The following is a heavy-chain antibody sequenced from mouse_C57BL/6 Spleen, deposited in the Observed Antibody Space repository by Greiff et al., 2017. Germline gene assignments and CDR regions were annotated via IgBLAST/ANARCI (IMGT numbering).Heavy chain of an antibody. CDR3: ARGQSWYFDV. CDR1: GYSFTSYY. Sequence: VKLMESGPELVKPGASVKISCKASGYSFTSYYIHWVKQRPGQGLEWIGWIYPGSGNTKYNEKFKGKATLTADTSSSTAYMQLSSLTSEDSAVYYCARGQSWYFDVWGTGTTVTVSS. D-gene: IGHD6-1*01. CDR2: IYPGSGNT. V-gene: IGHV1-66*01. J-gene: IGHJ1*03.